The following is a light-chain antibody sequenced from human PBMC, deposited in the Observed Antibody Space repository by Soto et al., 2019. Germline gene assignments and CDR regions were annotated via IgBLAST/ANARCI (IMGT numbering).Light chain of an antibody. CDR2: EVS. CDR1: SSDVGDYNY. J-gene: IGLJ1*01. CDR3: SSFTSSSPYV. V-gene: IGLV2-14*01. Sequence: QSALTQPASVSGSPGQSITISCTGSSSDVGDYNYVSWYQQHPGKAPKLMIYEVSNRPSGVSNRFSGSKSGNTASLTVSGLQPDDEADYYCSSFTSSSPYVFGTGTKLTVL.